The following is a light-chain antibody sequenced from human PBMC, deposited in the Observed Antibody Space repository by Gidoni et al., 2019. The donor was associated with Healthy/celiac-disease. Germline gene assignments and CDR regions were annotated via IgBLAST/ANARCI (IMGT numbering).Light chain of an antibody. V-gene: IGKV3-20*01. CDR2: GAS. Sequence: EIVLTQSPGTLSWSPGERATLSCRASPSVSSSYLAWYQQKPGQAPRLLIYGASSRATGIPDRFSGSGSGTDFTLTISRLEPEDFAVYYCQQYGSLWTFGQGTKVEIK. CDR3: QQYGSLWT. J-gene: IGKJ1*01. CDR1: PSVSSSY.